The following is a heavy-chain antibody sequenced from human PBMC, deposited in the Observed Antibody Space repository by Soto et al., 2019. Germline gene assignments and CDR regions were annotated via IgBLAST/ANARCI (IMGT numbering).Heavy chain of an antibody. CDR3: AGTEKLLWFGELPHYYGLAV. CDR2: IIPIFGTA. Sequence: SVKVSCKASGGTFSSYAISWVRQAPGQGLEWMGGIIPIFGTANYAQKFQGRVTITADESTSTAYMELSSLRSEDTAVYYCAGTEKLLWFGELPHYYGLAVRAQGTTVAVS. CDR1: GGTFSSYA. J-gene: IGHJ6*02. V-gene: IGHV1-69*13. D-gene: IGHD3-10*01.